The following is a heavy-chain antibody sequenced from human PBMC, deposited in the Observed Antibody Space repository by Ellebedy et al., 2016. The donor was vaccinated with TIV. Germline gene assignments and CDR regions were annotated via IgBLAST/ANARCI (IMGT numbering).Heavy chain of an antibody. V-gene: IGHV3-66*01. J-gene: IGHJ3*02. CDR1: GFTVSSNY. Sequence: GESLKISCAASGFTVSSNYMSWVRQAPGKGLEWVSVIYSGVSTYYADSVKGRFTTSRDNSKNTLYLQMNSLRAEDTAVYYCAREATNDGFGMWGQGTMVTVSS. CDR3: AREATNDGFGM. CDR2: IYSGVST.